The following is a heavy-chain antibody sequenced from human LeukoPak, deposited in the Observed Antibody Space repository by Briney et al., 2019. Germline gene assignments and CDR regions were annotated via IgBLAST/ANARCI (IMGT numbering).Heavy chain of an antibody. J-gene: IGHJ4*02. Sequence: GGSLRLSYAASGFTFSSSGMHWVRQAPGKGLEWVAVISYDGSNKYYADSVKGRFTISRDNSKNTLYLQMNSLRAEDTALYYCAKDPRLGYSSGWYYFDYWGQGTLVTVSS. V-gene: IGHV3-30*18. CDR2: ISYDGSNK. CDR3: AKDPRLGYSSGWYYFDY. CDR1: GFTFSSSG. D-gene: IGHD6-19*01.